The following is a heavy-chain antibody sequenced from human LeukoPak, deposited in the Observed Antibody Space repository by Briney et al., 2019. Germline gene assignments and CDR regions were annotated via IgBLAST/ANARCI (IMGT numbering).Heavy chain of an antibody. Sequence: PGGSLRLSCAASGFTLSSYWMNWVRHPPGKGLEWVAGIKQDGSETLYVDSVRGRFTISRDNAKNSLYLQMNSLRAEDTAVYYCARVPYDRYYYYYMDVWGKGTTVTVSS. CDR3: ARVPYDRYYYYYMDV. CDR2: IKQDGSET. D-gene: IGHD3-22*01. V-gene: IGHV3-7*01. J-gene: IGHJ6*03. CDR1: GFTLSSYW.